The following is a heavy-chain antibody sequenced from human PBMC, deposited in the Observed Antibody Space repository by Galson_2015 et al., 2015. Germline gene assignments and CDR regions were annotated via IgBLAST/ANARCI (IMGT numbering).Heavy chain of an antibody. CDR1: GYTLTELS. Sequence: SVKVSCKVSGYTLTELSMHWVRQAPGKGLEWMGGFDPEDGETIYAQKFQGRVTMTEDTSTDTAYMELSSLRSEDTAVYYCATSYYYDSSGYYLGAFDIWGQGTMVTVSS. J-gene: IGHJ3*02. D-gene: IGHD3-22*01. CDR3: ATSYYYDSSGYYLGAFDI. V-gene: IGHV1-24*01. CDR2: FDPEDGET.